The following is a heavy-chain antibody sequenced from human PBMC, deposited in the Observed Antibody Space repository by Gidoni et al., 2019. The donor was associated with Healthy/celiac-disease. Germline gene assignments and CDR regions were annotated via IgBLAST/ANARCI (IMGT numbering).Heavy chain of an antibody. V-gene: IGHV1-69*01. J-gene: IGHJ6*03. CDR1: GGTFSSYA. CDR3: ARARYCSSTSCYNYYYYMDV. Sequence: QVQLVQSGAEVKKPGSSVKVSCKASGGTFSSYAISWVRQAPGQGLEWMGGIIPIFGTANYAQKFQGRVTITADESTSTAYMELSSLRSEDTAVYYCARARYCSSTSCYNYYYYMDVWGKGTTVTVSS. CDR2: IIPIFGTA. D-gene: IGHD2-2*02.